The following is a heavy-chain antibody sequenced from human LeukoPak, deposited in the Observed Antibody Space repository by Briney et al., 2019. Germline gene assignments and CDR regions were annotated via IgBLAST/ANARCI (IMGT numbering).Heavy chain of an antibody. CDR3: ARVAGGRYYDILTAYYGWSYP. J-gene: IGHJ5*02. D-gene: IGHD3-9*01. CDR1: GYTFTSYG. V-gene: IGHV1-18*01. Sequence: ASVKVSCKSSGYTFTSYGITWVRQAPGQGLEWMGWISAFNGNTNYAQKLQGRVTMTTDISTSTAYMELRSLRSDDTAVYYCARVAGGRYYDILTAYYGWSYPWGQGTLVTLSS. CDR2: ISAFNGNT.